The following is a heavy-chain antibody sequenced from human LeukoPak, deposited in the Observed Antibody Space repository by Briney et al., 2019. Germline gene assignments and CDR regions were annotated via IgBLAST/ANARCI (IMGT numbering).Heavy chain of an antibody. CDR2: ISYDGSNK. V-gene: IGHV3-30*01. J-gene: IGHJ1*01. CDR1: GFTFSSYA. D-gene: IGHD6-25*01. CDR3: ARFSARSVPPQH. Sequence: PGGSLRLSCAASGFTFSSYAMHWVRQAPGKGLEWVAVISYDGSNKYYADSVKGRFTISRDNSKNTLYLQMNSLRAEDTAVYYCARFSARSVPPQHRGQGTLVTVSS.